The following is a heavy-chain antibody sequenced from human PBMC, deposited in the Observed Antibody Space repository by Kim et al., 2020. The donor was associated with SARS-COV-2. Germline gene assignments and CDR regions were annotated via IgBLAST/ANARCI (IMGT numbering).Heavy chain of an antibody. CDR2: ISSSSSYT. V-gene: IGHV3-11*05. CDR3: ARVGYDYVWGSYRDYYYYYGRAV. J-gene: IGHJ6*02. D-gene: IGHD3-16*02. CDR1: GFTFSDYY. Sequence: GGSLRLSCAASGFTFSDYYMSWIRQAPGKGLEWVSYISSSSSYTNYADSVKGRFTISRDNAKNSLYLQMNSLRAEDTAVYYCARVGYDYVWGSYRDYYYYYGRAVWGQGTTVTVSS.